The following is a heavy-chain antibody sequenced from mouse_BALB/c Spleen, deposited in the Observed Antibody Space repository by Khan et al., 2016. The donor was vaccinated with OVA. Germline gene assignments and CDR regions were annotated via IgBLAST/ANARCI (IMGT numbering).Heavy chain of an antibody. CDR2: ISYSGNT. D-gene: IGHD2-10*02. CDR3: ARMYGGDFDY. CDR1: GYSITSDYA. Sequence: VQLKQSGPGLVKPSQSLSLTCTVTGYSITSDYAWNWIRQFPGNKLEWMGHISYSGNTKYNPSLKSRISITRDTSKNQFFLQLNSVTTEDTATYYCARMYGGDFDYWGQGTTLTVSS. V-gene: IGHV3-2*02. J-gene: IGHJ2*01.